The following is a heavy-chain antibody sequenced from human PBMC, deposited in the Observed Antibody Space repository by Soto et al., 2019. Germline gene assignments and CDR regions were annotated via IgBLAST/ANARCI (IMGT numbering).Heavy chain of an antibody. Sequence: QVQLVQDGADVKNPGASVKVSCKASGYTCTSYHITWVRQAPGQGLEWMGWISAYNGNTNYAQKLQGRVTMTTDTSTSKAYMELRSLRSDDTAVYYCSSDSPPPREWGQGTLVTVSS. CDR1: GYTCTSYH. CDR3: SSDSPPPRE. J-gene: IGHJ4*02. CDR2: ISAYNGNT. V-gene: IGHV1-18*01.